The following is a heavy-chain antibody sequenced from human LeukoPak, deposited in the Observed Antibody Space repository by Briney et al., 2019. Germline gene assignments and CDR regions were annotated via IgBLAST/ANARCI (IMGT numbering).Heavy chain of an antibody. CDR3: ARRDYYGSGSYHPMDV. V-gene: IGHV1-69*05. J-gene: IGHJ6*04. D-gene: IGHD3-10*01. CDR2: IIPIFGTA. Sequence: SVKVSCKASGGTFSSYAISWVRQAPGQGLEWMGGIIPIFGTANYAQKFQGRVTITTDESTSTAYMELSSLRSEDTAVYYCARRDYYGSGSYHPMDVWSKGTTVTVSS. CDR1: GGTFSSYA.